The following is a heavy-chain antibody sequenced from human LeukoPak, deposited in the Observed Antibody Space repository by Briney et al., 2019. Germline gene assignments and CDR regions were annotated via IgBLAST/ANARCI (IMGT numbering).Heavy chain of an antibody. CDR3: ALELVQGPPSE. J-gene: IGHJ4*02. D-gene: IGHD6-6*01. Sequence: GGSLRLSCAASGFTFSSYSMNWVRQAPGKGLEWVSSISSSSSYIYYADSVKGRFTISRDNAKNSLYLQMNSLRAEDTAVYYCALELVQGPPSEWGQGTLVTVSS. V-gene: IGHV3-21*01. CDR2: ISSSSSYI. CDR1: GFTFSSYS.